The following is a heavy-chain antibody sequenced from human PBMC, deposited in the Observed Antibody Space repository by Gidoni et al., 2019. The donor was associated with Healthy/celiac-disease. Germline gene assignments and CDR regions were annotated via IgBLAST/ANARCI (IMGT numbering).Heavy chain of an antibody. D-gene: IGHD2-8*01. CDR1: GYTFTTYG. CDR2: ISAYNGNT. J-gene: IGHJ4*02. V-gene: IGHV1-18*04. Sequence: QVPLVQSGAEVKKPGASVQVSCKASGYTFTTYGISWVRQAPGQGLEWMGLISAYNGNTNYAQKLQGRVTMTTDTSTSTAYMELRSRRSDDTAVYYCARGKMVYDIEEDYFDYWGQGNLVTVSS. CDR3: ARGKMVYDIEEDYFDY.